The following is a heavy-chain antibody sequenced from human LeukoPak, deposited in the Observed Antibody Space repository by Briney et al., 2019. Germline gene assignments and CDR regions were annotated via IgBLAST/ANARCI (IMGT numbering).Heavy chain of an antibody. CDR2: TSGSGGNT. D-gene: IGHD4-17*01. J-gene: IGHJ4*02. Sequence: GGSLRLSCAASGFTFNSHGMSWVRQAPGKGLEWVSATSGSGGNTYYADSVKGRFTISRDNSKNTLFLQMNSLRAEDTAVYYCAKDFGFMVTTPDYWGQGTLVTVSS. CDR1: GFTFNSHG. CDR3: AKDFGFMVTTPDY. V-gene: IGHV3-23*01.